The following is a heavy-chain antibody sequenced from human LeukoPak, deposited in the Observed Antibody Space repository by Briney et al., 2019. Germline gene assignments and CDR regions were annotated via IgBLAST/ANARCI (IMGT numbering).Heavy chain of an antibody. V-gene: IGHV3-53*05. CDR2: IYSGGST. CDR1: GFTVSSNY. D-gene: IGHD3-3*01. Sequence: PGGSLRLSCAASGFTVSSNYMSWVRQAPGKGLEWVSVIYSGGSTYYADSVKGRFTISRDNSKNTLYLQMNSLRAEDTAVYYCAKELPTYDFWSGHDGNVWGQGTMVTVS. CDR3: AKELPTYDFWSGHDGNV. J-gene: IGHJ3*01.